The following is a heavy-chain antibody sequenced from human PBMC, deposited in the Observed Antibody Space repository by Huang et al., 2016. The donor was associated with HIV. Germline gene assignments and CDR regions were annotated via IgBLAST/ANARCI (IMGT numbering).Heavy chain of an antibody. CDR2: ISTNNGDT. CDR3: GGSSGYWSFDY. CDR1: DYTFTSYG. J-gene: IGHJ4*02. V-gene: IGHV1-18*04. D-gene: IGHD3-22*01. Sequence: QVQLVQSGGEVKKPGASVKVSCKASDYTFTSYGISWVRQAPGQGLEWMGWISTNNGDTNYAQKVQGRVTMTTETSTSTAYMELRSLRSDDTAVYYCGGSSGYWSFDYWGQGTLVTVSS.